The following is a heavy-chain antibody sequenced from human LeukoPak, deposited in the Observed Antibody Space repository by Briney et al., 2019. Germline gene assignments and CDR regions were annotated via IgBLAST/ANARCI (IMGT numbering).Heavy chain of an antibody. V-gene: IGHV3-21*01. CDR2: ISSSSGYI. CDR3: ARDGEMATFYFDY. Sequence: GGSLRLSCAASGFTFSSYNMNWVRQAPGKGLEWVSSISSSSGYIYYADSVKGRFTISRDNAKNSLYLQMNSLRAEDTAVYYCARDGEMATFYFDYWGQGTLVTVSS. CDR1: GFTFSSYN. J-gene: IGHJ4*02. D-gene: IGHD5-24*01.